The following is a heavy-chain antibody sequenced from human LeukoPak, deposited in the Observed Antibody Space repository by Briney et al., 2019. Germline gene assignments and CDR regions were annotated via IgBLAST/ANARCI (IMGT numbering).Heavy chain of an antibody. CDR3: ARGSYSHYGMDV. D-gene: IGHD1-26*01. CDR2: IDGDGGST. V-gene: IGHV3-74*01. J-gene: IGHJ6*02. Sequence: PGGSLRLSCAASGFTFSSYWMHWVRQAPGKGLVWVSLIDGDGGSTIYADSVKGRFTISRDKAEHTLYLQMNSLRVEDTAVYFCARGSYSHYGMDVWGQGTTVTVS. CDR1: GFTFSSYW.